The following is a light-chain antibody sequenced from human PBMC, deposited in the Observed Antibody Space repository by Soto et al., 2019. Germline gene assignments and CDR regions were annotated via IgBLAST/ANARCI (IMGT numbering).Light chain of an antibody. CDR3: QSYDSSLSGYV. Sequence: QSVLTHPPSVSGAPGQRVTISCTGSSSNIGAGYDVHWYHQLPGTAPKLLIYANNNRPSGVPDRFSGSKSGTSASLAITGLQAEDEAYYYCQSYDSSLSGYVFGSGTKVTVL. V-gene: IGLV1-40*01. J-gene: IGLJ1*01. CDR1: SSNIGAGYD. CDR2: ANN.